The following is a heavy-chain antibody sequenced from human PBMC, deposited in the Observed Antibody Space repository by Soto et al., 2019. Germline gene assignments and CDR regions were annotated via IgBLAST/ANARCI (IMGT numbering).Heavy chain of an antibody. CDR3: ARDGVGVATASYYYYYKDV. J-gene: IGHJ6*03. Sequence: QVQLVESGGGLVKPGGSLRLSCAASGFTFSDYYMSWIRQAPGKGLEWVSYISSSGSTIYYADSVKGRFTISRANPKKLLELQKNSLRAEDTAVYFCARDGVGVATASYYYYYKDVWGKGTTVTVSS. D-gene: IGHD5-12*01. CDR2: ISSSGSTI. CDR1: GFTFSDYY. V-gene: IGHV3-11*01.